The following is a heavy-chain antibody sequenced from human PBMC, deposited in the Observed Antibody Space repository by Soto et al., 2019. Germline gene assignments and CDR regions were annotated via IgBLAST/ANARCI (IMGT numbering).Heavy chain of an antibody. J-gene: IGHJ4*02. V-gene: IGHV3-30-3*01. D-gene: IGHD5-12*01. CDR2: ISYDGNTK. CDR1: GFIFSGYA. Sequence: VQLVESGGGVVQPGRSLRLSCAASGFIFSGYAMHWVRQAPGTGLHWVAVISYDGNTKYYADSVKGRFTVSRDNSKNTLYVQMNNLSPEDTAMYYCAKGTSAYEIDYWGQGTLVTVSS. CDR3: AKGTSAYEIDY.